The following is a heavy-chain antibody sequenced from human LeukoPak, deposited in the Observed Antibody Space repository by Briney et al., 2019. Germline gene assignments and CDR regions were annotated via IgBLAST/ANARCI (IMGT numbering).Heavy chain of an antibody. CDR3: VKAGGTFGYYYDSSGSFDL. CDR2: IRDDGSEK. CDR1: GFTFSDYW. V-gene: IGHV3-7*03. Sequence: GGSLRLSCAASGFTFSDYWMLWVRQAPGKGPEWVANIRDDGSEKNYVDSVKGRFTISRDNAKSTPFLQMNSLRDEDTAVYYCVKAGGTFGYYYDSSGSFDLWGQGTLVTVSS. D-gene: IGHD3-22*01. J-gene: IGHJ4*02.